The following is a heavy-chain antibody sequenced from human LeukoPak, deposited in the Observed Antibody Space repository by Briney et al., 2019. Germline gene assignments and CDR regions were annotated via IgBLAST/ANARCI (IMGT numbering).Heavy chain of an antibody. D-gene: IGHD3-22*01. V-gene: IGHV4-59*01. J-gene: IGHJ4*02. Sequence: SETLSPTCTVSGGSISSYYWSWIRQPPGKGLEWIGYMSYGGSSNYNPSLRSRVTISVDASKKQFSLKLSSVTAADTAVYYCARDGYSDSSGYDYPPSVWGQGTLVTVSS. CDR3: ARDGYSDSSGYDYPPSV. CDR2: MSYGGSS. CDR1: GGSISSYY.